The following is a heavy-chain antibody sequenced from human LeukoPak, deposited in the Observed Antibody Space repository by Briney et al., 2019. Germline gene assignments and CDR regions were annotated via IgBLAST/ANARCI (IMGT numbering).Heavy chain of an antibody. CDR2: ISYDGSNK. J-gene: IGHJ4*02. Sequence: PGRSLRLSCAASGFTFSSYGMHWVRQAPGKGPEWVAVISYDGSNKYYADSVKGRFTISRDNSKNTLYLQMNSLRAEDTAVYYCAKDRNYYDSSGYYPGADYWGQGTLVTVSS. V-gene: IGHV3-30*18. CDR1: GFTFSSYG. CDR3: AKDRNYYDSSGYYPGADY. D-gene: IGHD3-22*01.